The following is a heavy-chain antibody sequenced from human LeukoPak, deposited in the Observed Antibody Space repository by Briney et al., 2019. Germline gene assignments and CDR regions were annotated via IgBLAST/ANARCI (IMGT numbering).Heavy chain of an antibody. CDR1: GYTFTSYG. Sequence: SVKVSCKASGYTFTSYGLSWVRQAPGQELAWMGWINPNSGATNHAQNFQARVAMTRDTSIRTAYMELSSLRSDDTAVYYCARVSGTTSFGNYWFDSWGRGNLVTVSS. D-gene: IGHD3-10*01. CDR2: INPNSGAT. V-gene: IGHV1-2*02. CDR3: ARVSGTTSFGNYWFDS. J-gene: IGHJ5*01.